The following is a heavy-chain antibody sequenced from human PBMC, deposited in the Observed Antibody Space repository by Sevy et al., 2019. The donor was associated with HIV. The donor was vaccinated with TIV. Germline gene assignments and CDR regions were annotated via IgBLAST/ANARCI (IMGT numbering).Heavy chain of an antibody. CDR3: ARVGETYYDFWSGYPFGMDV. CDR2: INPNSGGT. D-gene: IGHD3-3*01. CDR1: GYTFTGYY. J-gene: IGHJ6*02. V-gene: IGHV1-2*02. Sequence: ASVKVSCKASGYTFTGYYMHWVRQAPGQGLEWMGWINPNSGGTNYAQKFQGRVTMTRDTSISTAYMELSRLRSDDTAVYYCARVGETYYDFWSGYPFGMDVWAKGPRSPSP.